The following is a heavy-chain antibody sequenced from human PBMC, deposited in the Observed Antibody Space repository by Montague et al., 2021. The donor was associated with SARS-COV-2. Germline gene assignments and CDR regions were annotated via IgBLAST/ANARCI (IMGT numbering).Heavy chain of an antibody. Sequence: SETLSLTCTFSGASISTDNYYWGWIRQPPGKRLEWIGSISYSATSYSNPSLKSRVTMSVDTSRNQLSLNLSSVTVADTAVYYCARVGITLGGVNVIRYYFDFWGQGTLVTVSS. V-gene: IGHV4-39*01. CDR1: GASISTDNYY. CDR3: ARVGITLGGVNVIRYYFDF. CDR2: ISYSATS. D-gene: IGHD3-16*02. J-gene: IGHJ4*02.